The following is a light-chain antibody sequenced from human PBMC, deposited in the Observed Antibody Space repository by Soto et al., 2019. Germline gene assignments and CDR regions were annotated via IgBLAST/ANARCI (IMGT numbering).Light chain of an antibody. CDR3: QHYNNWPLT. CDR2: KAS. CDR1: QTISSW. Sequence: DIQMTQSPSTLSGSVGDRVTITCRASQTISSWLAWYQQKPGKAPKLLIYKASTLKSGVPSRFSGSGSGTEFTLTISSLQSEDFAVYYCQHYNNWPLTFGGGTKVDI. J-gene: IGKJ4*01. V-gene: IGKV1-5*03.